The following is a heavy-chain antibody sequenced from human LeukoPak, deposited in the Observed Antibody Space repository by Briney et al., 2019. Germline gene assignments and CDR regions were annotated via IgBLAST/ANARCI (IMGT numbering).Heavy chain of an antibody. V-gene: IGHV4-39*07. D-gene: IGHD2-15*01. J-gene: IGHJ4*02. CDR3: VRGGSKAAATFDY. Sequence: SETLSLTCTVSGGSISSSSYYWGWIRQPPGKGLEWIGSIYYSGSTYYNPSLKSRVTISVDTSKNQFSLKLSSVTAADTAVYYCVRGGSKAAATFDYWGQGTLVTVSS. CDR1: GGSISSSSYY. CDR2: IYYSGST.